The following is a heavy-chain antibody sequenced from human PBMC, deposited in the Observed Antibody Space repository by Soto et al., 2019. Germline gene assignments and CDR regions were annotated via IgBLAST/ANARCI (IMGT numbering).Heavy chain of an antibody. CDR1: GGSISSYY. CDR3: AREGTTGTTPDYYYDSSGYYYSDAFDI. D-gene: IGHD3-22*01. V-gene: IGHV4-4*07. J-gene: IGHJ3*02. CDR2: IYTSGST. Sequence: KPSETLSLTCTVSGGSISSYYWSWIRQPAGKGLEWIGRIYTSGSTNYNPSLKSRVTMSVDTSKNQFSLKLSSVTAADTAVYYCAREGTTGTTPDYYYDSSGYYYSDAFDIWGQGTMVTVSS.